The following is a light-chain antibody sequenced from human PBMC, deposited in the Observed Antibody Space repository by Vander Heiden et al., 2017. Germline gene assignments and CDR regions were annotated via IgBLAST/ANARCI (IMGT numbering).Light chain of an antibody. V-gene: IGLV2-8*01. CDR2: EVS. Sequence: QSALTQPPSAPGSPGQSVPIPCPGPSRDGGGYNYVSWYQQYPGKAPKLMIYEVSRRPSGVPDRFSGSKSGNTASLTVSGLQAEDEADYYCSSYAGSNSLVFGGGTKLTVL. CDR1: SRDGGGYNY. CDR3: SSYAGSNSLV. J-gene: IGLJ3*02.